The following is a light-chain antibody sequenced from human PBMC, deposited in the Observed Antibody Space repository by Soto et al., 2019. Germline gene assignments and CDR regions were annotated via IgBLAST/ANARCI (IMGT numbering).Light chain of an antibody. CDR2: GSS. CDR3: QQFGVSPS. V-gene: IGKV3-20*01. J-gene: IGKJ4*01. Sequence: EIVLTQSPGTLSLSPGERATLSCRASQTITPTFLAWYQQKPGQAPRLLIYGSSSRATDTPDRFSGSGSGTDFALTISKLEPEDFSVYYCQQFGVSPSFGGGTKVEIK. CDR1: QTITPTF.